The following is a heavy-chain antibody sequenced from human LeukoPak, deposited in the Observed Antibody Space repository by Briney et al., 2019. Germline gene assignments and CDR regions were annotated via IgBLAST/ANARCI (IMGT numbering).Heavy chain of an antibody. V-gene: IGHV3-30*01. CDR2: IPYDGSNK. J-gene: IGHJ4*02. CDR1: GFTFSSYA. CDR3: ARDFDMSYFDY. D-gene: IGHD3-9*01. Sequence: GGSLRLSCAASGFTFSSYAMHWVRQAPGKGLEWVAVIPYDGSNKYYADSVRGRFTISRDNSKNTLYLQMNSLRAEDTAVYYCARDFDMSYFDYWGQGTLVTVSS.